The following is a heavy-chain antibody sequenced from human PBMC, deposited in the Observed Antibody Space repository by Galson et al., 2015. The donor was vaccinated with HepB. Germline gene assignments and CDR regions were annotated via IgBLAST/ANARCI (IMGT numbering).Heavy chain of an antibody. Sequence: TLSLTCAVSGGSISSGGYSWSWIRQPPGKGLEWIGYIYHSGSTYYNPSLKSRVTISVDRSKNQFSLKLSAVTAADTAVYYCARDVSYYYDSSGYSTPGWAGAFDIWGQGTMVTVSS. CDR2: IYHSGST. CDR3: ARDVSYYYDSSGYSTPGWAGAFDI. J-gene: IGHJ3*02. D-gene: IGHD3-22*01. CDR1: GGSISSGGYS. V-gene: IGHV4-30-2*01.